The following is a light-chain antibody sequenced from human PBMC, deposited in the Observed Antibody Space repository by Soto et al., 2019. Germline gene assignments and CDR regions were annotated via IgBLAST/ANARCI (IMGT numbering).Light chain of an antibody. V-gene: IGKV3-15*01. Sequence: EIVMTQSPASLSVSPGEGATLSCRSSQTIASNLAWYQQKPGQAPMLLIHGASTRATGVPARFSGSGSGTDFTLTISSLQSEDFAVYYCQQYHNWPPQYTFGQGTKLQIK. CDR3: QQYHNWPPQYT. CDR2: GAS. CDR1: QTIASN. J-gene: IGKJ2*01.